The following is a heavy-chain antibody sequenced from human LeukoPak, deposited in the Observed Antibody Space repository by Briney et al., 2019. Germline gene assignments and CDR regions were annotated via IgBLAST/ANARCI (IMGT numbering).Heavy chain of an antibody. CDR1: GGSISSYY. J-gene: IGHJ6*03. CDR2: IYYSGST. Sequence: PSETLSLTCTVSGGSISSYYWSWIRQPPGKGLEWIGYIYYSGSTNYNPSLKSRVTISVDTSKNQFSLKLSSVTAADTAVYYCAKVPYYDFWSGYAGDYYYYMDVWGKGTTVTVSS. V-gene: IGHV4-59*08. CDR3: AKVPYYDFWSGYAGDYYYYMDV. D-gene: IGHD3-3*01.